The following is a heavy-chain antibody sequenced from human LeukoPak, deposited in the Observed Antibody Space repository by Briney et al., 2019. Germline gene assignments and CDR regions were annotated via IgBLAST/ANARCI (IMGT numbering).Heavy chain of an antibody. J-gene: IGHJ4*02. CDR1: GGSFSGYY. CDR3: ARAQGAVAIDY. Sequence: SETLSLTCAVYGGSFSGYYWSWIRQPPGKGLEWIGEINHSGSTNYNPSLKSRVTISVDTSKNQFSLKLNSMTAADTAVYYCARAQGAVAIDYWSQGTLVTVSS. D-gene: IGHD6-19*01. CDR2: INHSGST. V-gene: IGHV4-34*01.